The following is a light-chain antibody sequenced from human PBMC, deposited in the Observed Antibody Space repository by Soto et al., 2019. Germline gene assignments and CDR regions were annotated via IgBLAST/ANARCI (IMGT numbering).Light chain of an antibody. V-gene: IGLV2-14*03. CDR1: SSDIGGYNY. J-gene: IGLJ2*01. CDR2: DVS. Sequence: QSVLTQPASVSGSPGQSITISCTGTSSDIGGYNYVSWYQQHPGKAPKLIIYDVSHRPSGVSDRFSGSKSGNTASLTISGLQAEDEADYYCSSYTTSSTLEVGGGTKLTVL. CDR3: SSYTTSSTLE.